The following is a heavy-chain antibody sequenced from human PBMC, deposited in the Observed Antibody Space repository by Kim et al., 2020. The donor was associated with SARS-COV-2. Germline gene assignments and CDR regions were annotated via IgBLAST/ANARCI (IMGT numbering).Heavy chain of an antibody. Sequence: GGSLRLSCAGSGFTFSSYSMNWVRQAPGKGLEWVSSISSDRGYIYYADSVKGRFTISRDNAKNSLYVQMNSLRPEDTAVYYCASAPGGGDNRLDDWGRGTLVTVSS. V-gene: IGHV3-21*06. J-gene: IGHJ4*02. CDR2: ISSDRGYI. D-gene: IGHD2-21*02. CDR3: ASAPGGGDNRLDD. CDR1: GFTFSSYS.